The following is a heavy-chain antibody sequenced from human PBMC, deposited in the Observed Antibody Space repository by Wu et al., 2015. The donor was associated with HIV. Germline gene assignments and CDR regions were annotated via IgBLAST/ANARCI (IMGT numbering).Heavy chain of an antibody. CDR1: GYTFTGYY. CDR3: ARDLALIAAAEVWFDP. Sequence: QVQLVQSGAEVKKPGASVKVSCKASGYTFTGYYMHWVRQAPGQGLEWMGWINPNSGGTNYAQKFQGRVTMTRDTSISTAYMELSRLRSDDTAVYYCARDLALIAAAEVWFDPWGQGTLVTVSS. V-gene: IGHV1-2*02. J-gene: IGHJ5*02. CDR2: INPNSGGT. D-gene: IGHD6-13*01.